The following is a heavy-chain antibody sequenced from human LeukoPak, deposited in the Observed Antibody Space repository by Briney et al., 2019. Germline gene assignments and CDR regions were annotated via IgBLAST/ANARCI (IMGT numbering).Heavy chain of an antibody. CDR1: GGSISSSSYY. V-gene: IGHV4-39*07. CDR2: IYYSGST. D-gene: IGHD3-10*01. Sequence: SETLSLTCTVSGGSISSSSYYWGWIRQPPGKGLEWIGSIYYSGSTYYNPSLKSRVTISVDTSKNQFSLKLSSVTAADTAVYYCASVLRGVIISWFDPWGQGTLVTVSS. CDR3: ASVLRGVIISWFDP. J-gene: IGHJ5*02.